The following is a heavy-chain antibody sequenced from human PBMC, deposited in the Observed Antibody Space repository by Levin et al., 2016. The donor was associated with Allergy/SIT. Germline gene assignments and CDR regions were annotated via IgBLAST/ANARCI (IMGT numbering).Heavy chain of an antibody. CDR2: INPSGGST. CDR1: GYTFTSYY. V-gene: IGHV1-46*01. Sequence: ASVKVSCKASGYTFTSYYMHWVRQAPGQGLEWMGIINPSGGSTSYAQKFQGRVTMTRDTSTSTVYMELSSLRSEDTAVYYCAREGGYLVGYYYGMDIWGQGTTVTVSS. J-gene: IGHJ6*02. CDR3: AREGGYLVGYYYGMDI. D-gene: IGHD1-26*01.